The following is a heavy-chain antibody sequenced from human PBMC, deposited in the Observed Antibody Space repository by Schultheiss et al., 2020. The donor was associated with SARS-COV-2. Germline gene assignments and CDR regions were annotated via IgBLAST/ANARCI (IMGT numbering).Heavy chain of an antibody. V-gene: IGHV1-46*03. J-gene: IGHJ3*02. Sequence: ASVKVSCKASGYTFTSYYMHWVRQAPGQGLEWMGIINPSGGSTSYAQKFQGRVTMTRDTSTSTVYMELSSLRSEDTAVYYCARGGRRFLEWLQPSDAFDIWGQGTIVTVSS. CDR2: INPSGGST. CDR1: GYTFTSYY. CDR3: ARGGRRFLEWLQPSDAFDI. D-gene: IGHD3-3*01.